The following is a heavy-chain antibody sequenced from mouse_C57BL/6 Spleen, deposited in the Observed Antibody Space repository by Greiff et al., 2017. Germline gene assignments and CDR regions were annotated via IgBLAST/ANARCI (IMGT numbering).Heavy chain of an antibody. J-gene: IGHJ3*01. CDR3: ARKRDDYDEDWCAY. Sequence: QVQLQQSGAELVKPGASVKISCKASGYAFSSYWMNWVKQRPGKGLEWIGQIYPGDGDTNYNGKFKGKATLTADKSSSTAYMQLSSLTSEDSAVYFCARKRDDYDEDWCAYWGQGTLVTVSA. V-gene: IGHV1-80*01. CDR1: GYAFSSYW. CDR2: IYPGDGDT. D-gene: IGHD2-4*01.